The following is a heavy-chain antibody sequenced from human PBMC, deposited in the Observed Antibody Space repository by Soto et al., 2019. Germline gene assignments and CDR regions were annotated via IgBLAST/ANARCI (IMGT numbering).Heavy chain of an antibody. J-gene: IGHJ6*03. V-gene: IGHV1-18*01. CDR1: GYTFTSYG. CDR3: ARRRIVVVPAAMGDYHYYYMDV. D-gene: IGHD2-2*01. Sequence: GASVKVSCKASGYTFTSYGISWVRQAPGQGLEWMGWISAYNGNTNYAQKLQGRVTMTTDTSTSTAYMELRSLRSDDTAVYYCARRRIVVVPAAMGDYHYYYMDVWGKGTTVTVSS. CDR2: ISAYNGNT.